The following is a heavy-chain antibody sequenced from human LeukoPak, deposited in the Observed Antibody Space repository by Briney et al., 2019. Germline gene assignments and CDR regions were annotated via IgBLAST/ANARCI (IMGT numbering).Heavy chain of an antibody. CDR3: ARVSIVLSDNWFGP. CDR2: VYYTEMT. V-gene: IGHV4-39*01. J-gene: IGHJ5*02. Sequence: PLETLSLTCTVSGDSNSFSDYYWGWIRQTPGKGLEWIGNVYYTEMTYYNPSLESRVAIFIDMSKRQFSLNLRSVTAADTAIYYCARVSIVLSDNWFGPWGQGILVTVSS. D-gene: IGHD2-15*01. CDR1: GDSNSFSDYY.